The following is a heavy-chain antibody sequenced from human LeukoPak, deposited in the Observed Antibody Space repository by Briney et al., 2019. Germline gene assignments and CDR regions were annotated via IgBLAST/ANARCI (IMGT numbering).Heavy chain of an antibody. CDR3: AKGPNFNTYYFDY. CDR1: GFTFSSYA. CDR2: ISGSGGNT. D-gene: IGHD4/OR15-4a*01. V-gene: IGHV3-23*01. Sequence: GGSLRLSCAASGFTFSSYALSWVRQAPGKGLEWVSAISGSGGNTYYADSVQGRFTISRDNSKNTLYLQMNSLRAEDTAVYYCAKGPNFNTYYFDYWGQGTLVTVSS. J-gene: IGHJ4*02.